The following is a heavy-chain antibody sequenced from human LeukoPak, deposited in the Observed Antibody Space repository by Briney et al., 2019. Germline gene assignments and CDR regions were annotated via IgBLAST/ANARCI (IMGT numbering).Heavy chain of an antibody. J-gene: IGHJ4*02. CDR3: ARDPGSGSYTYYFDY. V-gene: IGHV3-21*01. CDR2: ISSSSSYI. D-gene: IGHD1-26*01. Sequence: GGSLRLSCAASGFTFSSYSMNWVRQAPGKGLEWVSSISSSSSYIYYAESVKGRVTISRDNAKNSLYLQMNSLRAEDTAVYYCARDPGSGSYTYYFDYWGQGTLVTVSS. CDR1: GFTFSSYS.